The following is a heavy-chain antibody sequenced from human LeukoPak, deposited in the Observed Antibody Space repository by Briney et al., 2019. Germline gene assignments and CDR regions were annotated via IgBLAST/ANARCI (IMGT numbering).Heavy chain of an antibody. J-gene: IGHJ4*02. Sequence: GGSLRLSCAASGFIFSSYAMSWVRQAPGKGLEWVSTISGSGGNTYYADSVKGRFTISRDNSKNTLYLQMNSLRAEDTAVYYCARDRYGDYAHFDYWGQGTLVTVSS. V-gene: IGHV3-23*01. CDR2: ISGSGGNT. CDR1: GFIFSSYA. CDR3: ARDRYGDYAHFDY. D-gene: IGHD4-17*01.